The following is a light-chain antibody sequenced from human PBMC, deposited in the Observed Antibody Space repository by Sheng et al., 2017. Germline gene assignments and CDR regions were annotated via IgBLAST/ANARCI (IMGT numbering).Light chain of an antibody. J-gene: IGKJ4*01. V-gene: IGKV1-5*01. CDR2: AAS. CDR3: QQLNSYPLT. CDR1: QIISSW. Sequence: DIQMTQSPSTLSASVGDRVTITCRASQIISSWLAWYQQKPGKVPKLLIYAASTLQSGVPSRFSGSGSGTEFTLTISSLQPEDFATYYCQQLNSYPLTFGGGTKVEIK.